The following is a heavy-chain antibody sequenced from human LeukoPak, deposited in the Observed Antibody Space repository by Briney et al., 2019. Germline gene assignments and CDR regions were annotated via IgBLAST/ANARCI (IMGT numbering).Heavy chain of an antibody. CDR3: ARAIFTIFGVVTPYGMDV. J-gene: IGHJ6*02. V-gene: IGHV4-59*01. D-gene: IGHD3-3*01. CDR1: GGSISSYY. Sequence: SETLSLTCTVSGGSISSYYWSWIRQPPGKGLEWIGYIYYSGSTNYNPSLKSRVTISVDASKNQFSLKLSSVTAADTAVYYCARAIFTIFGVVTPYGMDVWGQGTTVTVSS. CDR2: IYYSGST.